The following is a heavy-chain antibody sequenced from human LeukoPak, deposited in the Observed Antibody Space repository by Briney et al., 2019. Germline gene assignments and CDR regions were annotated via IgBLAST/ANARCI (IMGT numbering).Heavy chain of an antibody. J-gene: IGHJ4*02. D-gene: IGHD4-17*01. CDR2: IYYSGST. V-gene: IGHV4-59*01. CDR3: AKDRLHGDQYFDY. CDR1: GGSISSYY. Sequence: SETLSLTCTVSGGSISSYYWSWIRQPPGKGLEWIGYIYYSGSTNYNPSLKSRVTISVDTSKNQFSLKLSSVTAADTAVYYCAKDRLHGDQYFDYWGQGTLVTVSS.